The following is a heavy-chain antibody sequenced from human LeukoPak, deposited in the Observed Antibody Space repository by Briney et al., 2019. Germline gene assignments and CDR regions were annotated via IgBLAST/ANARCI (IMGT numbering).Heavy chain of an antibody. J-gene: IGHJ5*02. CDR3: ARGGYYGSGSYYSWFDP. Sequence: EASVKVSCKASGGTFSSYAISWVRQAPGQGLEWMGGIIPIFGTANYAQKFQGRVTITADESTSTAYMELSSLRSGDTAVYYCARGGYYGSGSYYSWFDPWGQGTLVTVSS. CDR2: IIPIFGTA. CDR1: GGTFSSYA. V-gene: IGHV1-69*13. D-gene: IGHD3-10*01.